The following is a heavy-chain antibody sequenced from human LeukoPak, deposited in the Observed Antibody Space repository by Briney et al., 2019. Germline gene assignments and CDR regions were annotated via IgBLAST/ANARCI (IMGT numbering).Heavy chain of an antibody. CDR3: AKDRARYCNNGVCYSGDFDC. D-gene: IGHD2-8*01. V-gene: IGHV3-23*01. CDR2: ISASGGST. J-gene: IGHJ4*02. CDR1: GFTVSSNY. Sequence: GGSLRLSCAASGFTVSSNYMSWVRQAPGKGLEWVSAISASGGSTYYADSVKGRFTISRDNSKNTLYLQMNSLRAEDTAVYYCAKDRARYCNNGVCYSGDFDCWGRGTLVTVSS.